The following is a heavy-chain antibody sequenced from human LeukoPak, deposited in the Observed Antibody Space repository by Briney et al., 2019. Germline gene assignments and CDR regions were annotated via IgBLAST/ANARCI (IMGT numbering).Heavy chain of an antibody. Sequence: SETLSLTCTVSGGSISSYYWSWIRQPPGKGLEWIGYIYYSGSTNYNPSLKSRVTISVDTSKNQFSLKLSSVTAADTAVYYCARDKKEQLVLEYYYYMDVWGKGTTVTVSS. CDR3: ARDKKEQLVLEYYYYMDV. CDR1: GGSISSYY. D-gene: IGHD6-6*01. V-gene: IGHV4-59*01. CDR2: IYYSGST. J-gene: IGHJ6*03.